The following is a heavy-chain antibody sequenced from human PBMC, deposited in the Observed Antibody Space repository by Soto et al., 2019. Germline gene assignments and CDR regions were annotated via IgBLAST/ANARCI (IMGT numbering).Heavy chain of an antibody. D-gene: IGHD2-2*01. Sequence: QVQLQESGPGLVKPSGTLSLTCAVSSASISSNNWWSWVRQPPGKGLGWIGEIYHSWTTNYNPSLKSRVTISIDKSKNQFSLKLSSVTAADTAVYYCAGGPRYCSSTSCQKFDYWGQGTLVTVSS. J-gene: IGHJ4*02. V-gene: IGHV4-4*02. CDR1: SASISSNNW. CDR2: IYHSWTT. CDR3: AGGPRYCSSTSCQKFDY.